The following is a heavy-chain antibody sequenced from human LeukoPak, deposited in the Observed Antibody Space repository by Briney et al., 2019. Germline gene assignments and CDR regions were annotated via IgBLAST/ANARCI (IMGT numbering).Heavy chain of an antibody. CDR3: ARGVERYSYGFIVFDY. CDR2: INPNSGGT. V-gene: IGHV1-2*04. J-gene: IGHJ4*02. D-gene: IGHD5-18*01. CDR1: GYTFTGYY. Sequence: GASVKVSCKASGYTFTGYYMHWVRQAPGQGLEWMGWINPNSGGTNYAQKFQGWVTMTRDTSISTAYMKLSRLRSDDTAVYYCARGVERYSYGFIVFDYWGQGTLVTVSS.